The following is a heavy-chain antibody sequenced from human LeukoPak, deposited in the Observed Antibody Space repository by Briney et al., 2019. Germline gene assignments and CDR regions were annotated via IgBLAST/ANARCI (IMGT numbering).Heavy chain of an antibody. V-gene: IGHV3-7*01. CDR3: YGGNLGFDYYYYMDV. Sequence: GGSLRLSCAVSGFTFDDYGVSWVRQAPGKGLEWEANIKQDGSEKYYVDSVKGRFTISRDNAKNSLYLQMNSLRAEDTAVYYCYGGNLGFDYYYYMDVWGKGTTVTVSS. CDR1: GFTFDDYG. D-gene: IGHD4/OR15-4a*01. J-gene: IGHJ6*03. CDR2: IKQDGSEK.